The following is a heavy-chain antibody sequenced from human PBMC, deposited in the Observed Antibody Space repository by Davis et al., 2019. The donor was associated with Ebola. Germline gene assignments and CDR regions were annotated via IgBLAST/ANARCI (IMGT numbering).Heavy chain of an antibody. V-gene: IGHV3-48*03. J-gene: IGHJ6*02. Sequence: GESLKISCAASGFTFSSYEMNWVRQAPGKGLEWVSYISSSGSTIYYADSVKGRFTISRDNAKNSLYLQMNSLRAEDTAVYYCARDLPHPRYYYYGMDVWGQGTTVTVSS. CDR1: GFTFSSYE. CDR2: ISSSGSTI. CDR3: ARDLPHPRYYYYGMDV.